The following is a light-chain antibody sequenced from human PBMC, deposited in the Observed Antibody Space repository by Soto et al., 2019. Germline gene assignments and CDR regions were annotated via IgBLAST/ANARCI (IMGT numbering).Light chain of an antibody. J-gene: IGLJ1*01. CDR3: NSYTSGSARYV. CDR1: SSDVGGYNH. Sequence: QSVLTQPASMSGSPGQSITISCTGTSSDVGGYNHVSWYQQHPGKAPKLMIYGVSNRPAGISNRFSGSKSGNTASLTISGLQAEDEADYYCNSYTSGSARYVVGTGTKVTVL. V-gene: IGLV2-14*01. CDR2: GVS.